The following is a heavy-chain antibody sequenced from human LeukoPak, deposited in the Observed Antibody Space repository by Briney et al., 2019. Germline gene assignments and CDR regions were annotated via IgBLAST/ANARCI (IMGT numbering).Heavy chain of an antibody. J-gene: IGHJ4*02. D-gene: IGHD6-19*01. V-gene: IGHV1-69*13. CDR1: GGTFSSYA. CDR3: AREGPGSGWYGIDY. Sequence: ASVKVSCKASGGTFSSYAISWVRQAPGRGLEWMGGIIPIFGTANYAQKFQGRVTITADESTSTAYMELSSLRSEDTAVYYCAREGPGSGWYGIDYWGQGTLVTVSS. CDR2: IIPIFGTA.